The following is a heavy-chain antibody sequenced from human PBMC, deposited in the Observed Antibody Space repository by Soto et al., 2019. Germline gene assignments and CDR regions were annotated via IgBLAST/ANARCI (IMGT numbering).Heavy chain of an antibody. J-gene: IGHJ4*02. D-gene: IGHD4-17*01. Sequence: QVQLVQSEADVKKPGSSVKVSCKSSGGTFSRFSINWVRQAPGRGLEWMGGVIPNFDIINYAEKFQGRVTITADKSTNTAYMELSSLTSEDTAVYYCARDGGTTVITKFDYWGQGTLVIVSS. CDR2: VIPNFDII. V-gene: IGHV1-69*17. CDR1: GGTFSRFS. CDR3: ARDGGTTVITKFDY.